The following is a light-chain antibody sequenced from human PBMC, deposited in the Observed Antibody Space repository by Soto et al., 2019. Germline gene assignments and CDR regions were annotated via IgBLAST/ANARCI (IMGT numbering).Light chain of an antibody. J-gene: IGLJ1*01. CDR2: DVT. V-gene: IGLV2-14*01. CDR1: SSDVGGYNY. CDR3: GSYTSSSTLCV. Sequence: QSALTQPASVSGSPGQAITISCTGTSSDVGGYNYVSWYQQHPGRAPKLMIYDVTNRASGVSNRFSGSKSGNTASLTISGLQAEDEADYYCGSYTSSSTLCVFGTGTKLTVL.